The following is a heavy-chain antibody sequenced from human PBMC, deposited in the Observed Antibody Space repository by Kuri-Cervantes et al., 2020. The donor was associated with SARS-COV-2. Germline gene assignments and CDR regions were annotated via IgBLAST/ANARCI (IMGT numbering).Heavy chain of an antibody. D-gene: IGHD2-15*01. CDR2: ISWNSGSI. CDR3: ARRGSETFGMDV. J-gene: IGHJ6*02. CDR1: GFTFSTYA. Sequence: GGSLRLSCAASGFTFSTYAMSWVRQAPGKGLEWVSGISWNSGSIGYAASVKGRFTISRDNAKNSLYLQMNSLRAEDTALYYCARRGSETFGMDVWGQGTKVTVSS. V-gene: IGHV3-9*01.